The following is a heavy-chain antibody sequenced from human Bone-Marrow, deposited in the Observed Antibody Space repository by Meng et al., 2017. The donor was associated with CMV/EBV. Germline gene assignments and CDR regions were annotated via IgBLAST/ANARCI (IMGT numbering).Heavy chain of an antibody. D-gene: IGHD3-3*01. CDR2: ISSSGSTI. Sequence: GGSLRLSCAASGFTFSSYEMNWVRQAPGKGLEWVSYISSSGSTIYYADSVKGRFTISRDNAKNSLYLQMNSLRAEDTAVYYCARWAYYDFWSGSLGHYFDYWGQGNLVNVSS. CDR3: ARWAYYDFWSGSLGHYFDY. CDR1: GFTFSSYE. J-gene: IGHJ4*02. V-gene: IGHV3-48*03.